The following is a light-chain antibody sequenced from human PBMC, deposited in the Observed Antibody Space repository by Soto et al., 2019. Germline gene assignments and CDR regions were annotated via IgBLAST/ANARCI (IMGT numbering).Light chain of an antibody. V-gene: IGKV3-20*01. CDR2: GAS. CDR1: QSVSSSY. Sequence: EIELTQSPATLSLSPGERATLSCRASQSVSSSYLAWYQQKPGQAPRLLIYGASSRATGIPDRFSGSGSGTDFTLTISRLEPEDFAVYYCQQYGSSPWLTFGGGTKVDIK. J-gene: IGKJ4*01. CDR3: QQYGSSPWLT.